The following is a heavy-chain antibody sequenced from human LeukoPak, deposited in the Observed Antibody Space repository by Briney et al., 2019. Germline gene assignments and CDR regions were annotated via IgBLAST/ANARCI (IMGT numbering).Heavy chain of an antibody. CDR3: ARGSGIAVAGTLSFDY. Sequence: PGGPLRLSCAASGFTFSSYSMNWVRQAPGKGLEWVSSISSSSSSIYYADSEKGRFTISRDNAKNSLYLQMHSLRAEDTALYYCARGSGIAVAGTLSFDYWGQGTLVTVSS. J-gene: IGHJ4*02. CDR2: ISSSSSSI. D-gene: IGHD6-19*01. V-gene: IGHV3-21*04. CDR1: GFTFSSYS.